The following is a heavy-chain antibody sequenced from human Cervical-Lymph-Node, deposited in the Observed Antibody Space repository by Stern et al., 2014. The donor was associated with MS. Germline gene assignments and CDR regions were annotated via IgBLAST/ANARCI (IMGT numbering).Heavy chain of an antibody. D-gene: IGHD3-10*01. Sequence: QVQLQESGPGLVKPSQTLSLSCTVSGASIRSDDYYWTWIRQTPGKGLEWIGYIHYSGNTYYSPSLRSRVTTSVDTSKNQFSLKLSSVTAADTAVYYCARTDILLIDHWGQGTLVTVSS. CDR3: ARTDILLIDH. V-gene: IGHV4-30-4*01. CDR1: GASIRSDDYY. CDR2: IHYSGNT. J-gene: IGHJ5*02.